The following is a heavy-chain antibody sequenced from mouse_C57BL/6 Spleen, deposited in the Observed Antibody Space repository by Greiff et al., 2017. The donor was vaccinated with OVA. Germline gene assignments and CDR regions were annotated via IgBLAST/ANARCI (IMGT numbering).Heavy chain of an antibody. V-gene: IGHV1-81*01. CDR3: AREDDYDVAWFAY. Sequence: QVQLKESGAELARPGASVKLSCKASGYTFTSYGISWVQQRTGQGLEWIGVIYPRSGNTYYNEKFKGKATLTADKSSSTAYMELRSLTSEDSAVYFCAREDDYDVAWFAYWGQGTLVTVSA. J-gene: IGHJ3*01. CDR2: IYPRSGNT. CDR1: GYTFTSYG. D-gene: IGHD2-4*01.